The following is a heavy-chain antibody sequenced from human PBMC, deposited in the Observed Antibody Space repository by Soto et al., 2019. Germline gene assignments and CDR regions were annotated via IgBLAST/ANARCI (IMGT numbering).Heavy chain of an antibody. Sequence: GESLKISCKGSGYTFPTYWIGWVRQMPGEGLEWMGIIYPGDSDVKYSPSFQGQVIISADKSISTAYLQWSSLKASDTAMYYCARHETRFCNNIRCHFADVWGKGTTVTVSS. CDR2: IYPGDSDV. V-gene: IGHV5-51*01. CDR1: GYTFPTYW. D-gene: IGHD2-2*01. CDR3: ARHETRFCNNIRCHFADV. J-gene: IGHJ6*04.